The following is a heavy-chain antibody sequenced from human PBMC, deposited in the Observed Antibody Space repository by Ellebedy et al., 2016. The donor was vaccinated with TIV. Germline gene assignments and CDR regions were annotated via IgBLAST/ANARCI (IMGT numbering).Heavy chain of an antibody. D-gene: IGHD4-17*01. Sequence: MPSETLSLTCTASDDSIFGYFSTWVRQSPGRGLEWIGNISYSGSTKYYPSLKSRITISADRSKNQFSLKLTSVTAADTAVYYCARGGYGDYFGMDVWGQGTTVTVSS. CDR3: ARGGYGDYFGMDV. V-gene: IGHV4-59*01. J-gene: IGHJ6*02. CDR2: ISYSGST. CDR1: DDSIFGYF.